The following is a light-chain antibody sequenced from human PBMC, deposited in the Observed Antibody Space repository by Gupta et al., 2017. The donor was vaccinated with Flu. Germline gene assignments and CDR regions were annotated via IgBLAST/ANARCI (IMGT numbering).Light chain of an antibody. Sequence: PGTLSLSPGESATLSCRASQSVGTNYVAWYQKKSGQAPRLLIYGSYRRATDIPDRFSGSGSGTEFTLTISRLEPEDFAVYYCQQYSSSPSFGPGTKVDIK. V-gene: IGKV3-20*01. CDR2: GSY. CDR3: QQYSSSPS. J-gene: IGKJ3*01. CDR1: QSVGTNY.